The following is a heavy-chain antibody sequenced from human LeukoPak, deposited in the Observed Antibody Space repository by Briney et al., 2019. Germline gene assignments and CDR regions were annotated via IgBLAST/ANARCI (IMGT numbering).Heavy chain of an antibody. CDR3: ARSPRYYDSSGFEYFQH. D-gene: IGHD3-22*01. V-gene: IGHV3-11*04. Sequence: PGGSLRLFCAASGFTFSDYYMSWIRQAPGKGLVWVSYISSSGSTIYYADSVKGRFTISRDNAKNSLYLQMNSLRAEDTAVYYCARSPRYYDSSGFEYFQHWGQGTLVTVSS. CDR1: GFTFSDYY. J-gene: IGHJ1*01. CDR2: ISSSGSTI.